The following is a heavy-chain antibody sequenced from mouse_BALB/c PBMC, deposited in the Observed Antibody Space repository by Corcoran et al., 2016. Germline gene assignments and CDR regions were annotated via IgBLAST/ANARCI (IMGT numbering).Heavy chain of an antibody. Sequence: QIQLVQSGPELKKPGETVKISCKASGYTFTNYGMNWVKQAPGKGLKWMGWINTYTGEPTYADDFKGRFAFSLETSASTAYLQINNLKNEDTATYFCARYRDGYDPNWYFDVWGAGTTVNVSS. D-gene: IGHD2-2*01. CDR3: ARYRDGYDPNWYFDV. V-gene: IGHV9-3-1*01. CDR1: GYTFTNYG. CDR2: INTYTGEP. J-gene: IGHJ1*01.